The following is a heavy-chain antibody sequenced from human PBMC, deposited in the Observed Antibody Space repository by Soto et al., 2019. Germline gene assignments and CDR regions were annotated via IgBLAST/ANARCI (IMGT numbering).Heavy chain of an antibody. V-gene: IGHV1-8*01. Sequence: ASVKVSCKTSGYTFTDYDINCVRQAPGQGLEWMGWMSPDSSNAGYAQQFQGRVSMTSNTSIRTAYMELSRLRTEDTAVYYCEVTTGYWGQGTLVTVSS. D-gene: IGHD3-9*01. CDR1: GYTFTDYD. CDR3: EVTTGY. CDR2: MSPDSSNA. J-gene: IGHJ4*02.